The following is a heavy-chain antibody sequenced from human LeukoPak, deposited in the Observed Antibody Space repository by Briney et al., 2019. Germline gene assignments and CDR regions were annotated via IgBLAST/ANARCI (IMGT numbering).Heavy chain of an antibody. J-gene: IGHJ4*02. V-gene: IGHV3-11*01. D-gene: IGHD3-9*01. CDR3: ARDYDILTGYSRVPHFDY. CDR1: GFTFSDYY. Sequence: GGSLRLSCAASGFTFSDYYMSWIRQAPGKGLEWVSYISSSGSTIYYADSVKGRFTISRDNAKNSLYLQMNSLRAEDTAVYYCARDYDILTGYSRVPHFDYWGQGTLVTVSS. CDR2: ISSSGSTI.